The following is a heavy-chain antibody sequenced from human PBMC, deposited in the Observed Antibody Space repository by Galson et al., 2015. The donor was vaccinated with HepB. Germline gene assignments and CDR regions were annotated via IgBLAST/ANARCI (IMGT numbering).Heavy chain of an antibody. CDR2: ISSSSSYI. D-gene: IGHD6-19*01. Sequence: SLRLSCAASGFTFSSYSLNWVRQAPGKGLEWVSSISSSSSYIYYADSVKGRFTISRDNAKNSLYLQMNSLRAEDTAVYYCARGVGAVAGTSYYYYYMGVWVKGTTVTVSS. CDR1: GFTFSSYS. CDR3: ARGVGAVAGTSYYYYYMGV. V-gene: IGHV3-21*01. J-gene: IGHJ6*03.